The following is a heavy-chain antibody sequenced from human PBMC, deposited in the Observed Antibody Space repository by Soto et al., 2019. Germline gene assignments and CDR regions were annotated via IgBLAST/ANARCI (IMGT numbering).Heavy chain of an antibody. D-gene: IGHD6-19*01. J-gene: IGHJ4*02. CDR1: GGSISSYY. CDR3: ARGQLDSSGWSRGFDY. V-gene: IGHV4-4*07. Sequence: PSETLSLTCTVSGGSISSYYWNWIRQPAGQGLVWIGRIYTTGSTNYNPSLRRRVTMSVDTSKNQFSLKLRSVTAADTAVYYCARGQLDSSGWSRGFDYWGQGNLVTVSS. CDR2: IYTTGST.